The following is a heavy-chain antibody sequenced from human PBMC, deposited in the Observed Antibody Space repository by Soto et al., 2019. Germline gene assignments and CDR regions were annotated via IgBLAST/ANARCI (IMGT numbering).Heavy chain of an antibody. CDR3: ARARIVVSGTIVEF. CDR1: GYSVTSGSY. V-gene: IGHV4-38-2*02. CDR2: VYLSGHA. J-gene: IGHJ4*02. D-gene: IGHD1-7*01. Sequence: ETLSRTCTVSGYSVTSGSYWGWVLQPPEKGLEWIGSVYLSGHAYHNPSLMSRVTISIDTSKNQFSLKLTSVTAADTAVYYCARARIVVSGTIVEFWGLGTLVAVSS.